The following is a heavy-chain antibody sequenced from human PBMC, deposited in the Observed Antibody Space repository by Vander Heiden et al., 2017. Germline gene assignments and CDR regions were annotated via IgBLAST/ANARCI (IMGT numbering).Heavy chain of an antibody. Sequence: QVQLQESGPGLVKPSQTLSLTCTVSGGSISSGGYHWSWIRQHPGKGLEWIGYIYYSGSTYYNPSLKSRVTISVDTSKNQFSLKLSSVTAADTAVYYCARTASEPYYYDSSAIMGGFDYWGQGTLVTVSS. CDR3: ARTASEPYYYDSSAIMGGFDY. D-gene: IGHD3-22*01. CDR2: IYYSGST. CDR1: GGSISSGGYH. V-gene: IGHV4-31*03. J-gene: IGHJ4*02.